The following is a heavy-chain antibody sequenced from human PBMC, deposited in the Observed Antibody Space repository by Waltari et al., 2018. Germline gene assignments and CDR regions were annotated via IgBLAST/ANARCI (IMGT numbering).Heavy chain of an antibody. CDR2: IYYSGST. Sequence: QVQLQESGPGLVKPSETLSLTCTVSGGSISSSYWSWIRQPPGKGLEWIGYIYYSGSTNYNPSLKSRVTISVDTSKNQFSLKLSSVTAADTAVYYCAREIAVAEIDYWGQGTLVTVSS. V-gene: IGHV4-59*01. D-gene: IGHD6-19*01. CDR3: AREIAVAEIDY. CDR1: GGSISSSY. J-gene: IGHJ4*02.